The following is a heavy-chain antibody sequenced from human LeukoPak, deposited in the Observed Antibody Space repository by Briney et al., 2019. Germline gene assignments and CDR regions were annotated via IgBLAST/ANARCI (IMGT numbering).Heavy chain of an antibody. CDR1: GFTFSSIA. V-gene: IGHV3-23*01. J-gene: IGHJ4*02. Sequence: GGTLRLSCAASGFTFSSIAMSWVRQAPDKGLEWVSTISGSGGATYYADSVKGRFTISRDDSKNTLYLQMNSLRADDTAVYYCAKDLGRYRNNFFDYWGQGNLVTVSS. CDR3: AKDLGRYRNNFFDY. D-gene: IGHD1-26*01. CDR2: ISGSGGAT.